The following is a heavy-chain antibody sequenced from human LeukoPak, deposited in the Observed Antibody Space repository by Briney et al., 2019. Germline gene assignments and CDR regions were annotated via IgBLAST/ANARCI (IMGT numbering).Heavy chain of an antibody. CDR3: ARRLQGATLYDAFDI. CDR2: IYVGDSDT. D-gene: IGHD1-26*01. V-gene: IGHV5-51*01. CDR1: GYSFTSYW. Sequence: GESLKISCKGSGYSFTSYWIGWVRQLPGKGLEWMGIIYVGDSDTRYSSSFPGQVPISADKSISTAYLQWSSLKASDTAMYYCARRLQGATLYDAFDIWGQGTMVTVSS. J-gene: IGHJ3*02.